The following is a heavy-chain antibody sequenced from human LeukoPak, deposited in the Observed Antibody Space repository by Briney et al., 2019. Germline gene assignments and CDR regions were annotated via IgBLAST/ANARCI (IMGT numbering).Heavy chain of an antibody. Sequence: GASVKVSCKASGYTFTDYYMHWVRQAPGQGLAWMGWINPNSGGTNYAQKFQGRVTMTRDTSISTAYMELRRLRSDDTAVYYCAREPIAVAAIDYWGQGTLVTVSS. CDR1: GYTFTDYY. J-gene: IGHJ4*02. V-gene: IGHV1-2*02. CDR3: AREPIAVAAIDY. D-gene: IGHD6-19*01. CDR2: INPNSGGT.